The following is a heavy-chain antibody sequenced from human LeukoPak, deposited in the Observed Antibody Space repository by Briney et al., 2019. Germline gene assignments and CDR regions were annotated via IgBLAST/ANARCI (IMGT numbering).Heavy chain of an antibody. D-gene: IGHD3-10*01. CDR2: INPNSGGT. CDR3: ARGVVRGVHPVYFDY. Sequence: ASVTVSFRASGYTFTVYYMHWVRQAPGQGREWMGWINPNSGGTNYTQKFQGRVTMTRDTSISTAYMELSRLRSDDTAVYYCARGVVRGVHPVYFDYWGQGTLVTVSS. J-gene: IGHJ4*02. CDR1: GYTFTVYY. V-gene: IGHV1-2*02.